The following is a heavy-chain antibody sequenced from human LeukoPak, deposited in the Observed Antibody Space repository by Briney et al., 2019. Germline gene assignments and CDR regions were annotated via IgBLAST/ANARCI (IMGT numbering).Heavy chain of an antibody. V-gene: IGHV4-59*01. J-gene: IGHJ4*02. CDR3: ARGASSGWLDAIYFDY. CDR2: IYYSGST. Sequence: SETLSLTCTVSGGSISSYYWSWIRQPPRKGLEWIGYIYYSGSTNYNPSLKSRVTISVDTSKNQFSLKLSSVTAADTAVYYCARGASSGWLDAIYFDYWGQGTLVTVSS. CDR1: GGSISSYY. D-gene: IGHD6-19*01.